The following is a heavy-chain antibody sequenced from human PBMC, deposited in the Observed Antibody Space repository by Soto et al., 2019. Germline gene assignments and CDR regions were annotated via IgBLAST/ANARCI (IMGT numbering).Heavy chain of an antibody. CDR3: ARGHLAVVPVASWFYYMDV. D-gene: IGHD2-2*01. Sequence: QVPLVQSGAKWEKPGASVKVSCKASGYTFTNYAVHWVRQAPGQRLEWMGWINAGNGNTRFSQNLQGRVTITRDTSARTVYMELSSLRSEDTAVYYCARGHLAVVPVASWFYYMDVWGKGTTVTVSS. J-gene: IGHJ6*03. CDR1: GYTFTNYA. CDR2: INAGNGNT. V-gene: IGHV1-3*01.